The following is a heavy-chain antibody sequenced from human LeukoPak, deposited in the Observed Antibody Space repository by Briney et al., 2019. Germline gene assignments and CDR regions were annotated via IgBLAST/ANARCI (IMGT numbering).Heavy chain of an antibody. CDR2: INPSGGTT. J-gene: IGHJ3*02. Sequence: ASVKVSCKASGYTFTRSYMHWVRQAPGQGLVWMGIINPSGGTTIYAQKFQGRVTMTRDASTSTVYMELSSLRSEDTAVYYCARQRGGQYEDAFDIWGQGTMVTVSS. CDR1: GYTFTRSY. CDR3: ARQRGGQYEDAFDI. D-gene: IGHD2-8*01. V-gene: IGHV1-46*01.